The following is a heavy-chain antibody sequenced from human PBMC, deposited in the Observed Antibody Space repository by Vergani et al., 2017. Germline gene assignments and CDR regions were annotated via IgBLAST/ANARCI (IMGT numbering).Heavy chain of an antibody. CDR2: IYTSGST. CDR1: GGSFSSYY. J-gene: IGHJ4*02. CDR3: ARGYCSGGSCLPAN. D-gene: IGHD2-15*01. Sequence: QVQLQQWGAGLLKPSETLSLTCAVYGGSFSSYYWSWIRQPAGKGLEWIGRIYTSGSTNYNPSLKSRVTMSVDTSKNQFSLKLSSVTAADTAVYYCARGYCSGGSCLPANWGQGTLVTVSS. V-gene: IGHV4-59*10.